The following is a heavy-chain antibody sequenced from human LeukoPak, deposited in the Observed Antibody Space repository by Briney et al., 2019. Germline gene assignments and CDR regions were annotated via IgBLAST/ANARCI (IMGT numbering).Heavy chain of an antibody. J-gene: IGHJ4*02. CDR2: MYYTGST. V-gene: IGHV4-39*01. D-gene: IGHD3-3*01. CDR1: GDSTSSSSYY. Sequence: SETLSLTCTVSGDSTSSSSYYWGWVRQPPGKGLEWIASMYYTGSTYYNPSLKSRLAMSAATSKNQFSLMLNSVTAADTAVYYCAASFGVVARFAYWGQGTLVTVSS. CDR3: AASFGVVARFAY.